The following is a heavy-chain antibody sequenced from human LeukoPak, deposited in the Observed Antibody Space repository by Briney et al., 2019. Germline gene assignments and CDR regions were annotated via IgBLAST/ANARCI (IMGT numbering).Heavy chain of an antibody. V-gene: IGHV3-21*01. Sequence: GGSLRLSCAASGFPLSSYSMNWVRQAPGKGLEWVSSISSSSSYIYYADSVKGRFTISRDKAKNSLYLQMNGLRAEDTAVYYCARDGLSGYSYGFCDYWGQGTLVTVSS. CDR1: GFPLSSYS. CDR3: ARDGLSGYSYGFCDY. CDR2: ISSSSSYI. J-gene: IGHJ4*02. D-gene: IGHD5-18*01.